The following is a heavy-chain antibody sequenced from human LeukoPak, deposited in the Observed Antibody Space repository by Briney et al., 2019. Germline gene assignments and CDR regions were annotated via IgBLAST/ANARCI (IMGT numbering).Heavy chain of an antibody. CDR3: AKSGVLAAIGEYFDY. D-gene: IGHD2-15*01. CDR2: ISGTGGRT. V-gene: IGHV3-23*01. J-gene: IGHJ4*02. CDR1: GFTFSSYA. Sequence: PGGSLRLSCAASGFTFSSYAMSWVRQAPGKGLEWVSDISGTGGRTYYADSVKGRFTISRDNSKNTLYLQMNSLRAEDTAVYYCAKSGVLAAIGEYFDYWGQGTLVTVSS.